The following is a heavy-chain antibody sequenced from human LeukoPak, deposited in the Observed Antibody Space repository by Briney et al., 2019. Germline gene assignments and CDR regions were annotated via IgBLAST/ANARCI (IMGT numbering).Heavy chain of an antibody. CDR2: IIPIFGTA. Sequence: SVKVSCKASGGTFSSYAISWVRQAPGQGLEWMGGIIPIFGTANYAQKFQGRVTITADKSTITAYMELSSLRSEDTAVYYCARPHPAYYYDSSGQKDDAFDIWGQGTMVTVSS. CDR3: ARPHPAYYYDSSGQKDDAFDI. CDR1: GGTFSSYA. D-gene: IGHD3-22*01. V-gene: IGHV1-69*06. J-gene: IGHJ3*02.